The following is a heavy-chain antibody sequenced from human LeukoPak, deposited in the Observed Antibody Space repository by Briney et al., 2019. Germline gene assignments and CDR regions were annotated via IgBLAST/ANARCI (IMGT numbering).Heavy chain of an antibody. Sequence: KTSETLSLTCTVSGGSISSSSYYWGGIRQPPGKGLEWIGSIYYSGSTYYNPSLKSRVTISVDTSENQLSLKLSSVTAADTAVYYCARGYYFDYWGQGTLVTVSS. CDR2: IYYSGST. CDR1: GGSISSSSYY. CDR3: ARGYYFDY. V-gene: IGHV4-39*01. J-gene: IGHJ4*02.